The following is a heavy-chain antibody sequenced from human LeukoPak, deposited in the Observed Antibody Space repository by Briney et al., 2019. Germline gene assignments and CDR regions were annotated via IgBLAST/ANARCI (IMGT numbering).Heavy chain of an antibody. V-gene: IGHV3-64*01. D-gene: IGHD6-19*01. CDR1: GFTFSSYA. CDR2: INSYGGST. CDR3: ARIRSGWYFDY. J-gene: IGHJ4*02. Sequence: PGGSLRLSCAASGFTFSSYAMHWVRQAPGKGLEYASSINSYGGSTFYANSVKGRFTISRDNSKNTLYLQMGSLRVEDMAVYYCARIRSGWYFDYWGQGTLVTVSS.